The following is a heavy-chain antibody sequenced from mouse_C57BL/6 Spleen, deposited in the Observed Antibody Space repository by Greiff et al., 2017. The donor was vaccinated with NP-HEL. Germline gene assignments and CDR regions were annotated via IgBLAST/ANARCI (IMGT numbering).Heavy chain of an antibody. CDR3: ARSPTIVRYFDV. CDR1: GYTFTSYW. V-gene: IGHV1-55*01. CDR2: IYPGSGST. D-gene: IGHD2-5*01. Sequence: QVQLQQPGAELVKPGASVKMSCKASGYTFTSYWITWVKQRPGQGLEWIGDIYPGSGSTNYNEKFKSKATLTVDTSSSTAYMQLSSLTSEDSAVYYCARSPTIVRYFDVWGTGTTVTVSS. J-gene: IGHJ1*03.